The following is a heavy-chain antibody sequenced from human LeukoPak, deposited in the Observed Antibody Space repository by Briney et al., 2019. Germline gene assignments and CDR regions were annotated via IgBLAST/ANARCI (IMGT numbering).Heavy chain of an antibody. D-gene: IGHD5-12*01. CDR3: ARRGYSGYERFDY. CDR1: GGSLSGYY. CDR2: IYYTGST. Sequence: SETLSLTCTVSGGSLSGYYWSWIRQPPGKGLEWIGYIYYTGSTNYNPSLKSRVTISVDTSKNQLSLKLSSVTAADTAVYYCARRGYSGYERFDYWGQGTLVTVSA. J-gene: IGHJ4*02. V-gene: IGHV4-59*08.